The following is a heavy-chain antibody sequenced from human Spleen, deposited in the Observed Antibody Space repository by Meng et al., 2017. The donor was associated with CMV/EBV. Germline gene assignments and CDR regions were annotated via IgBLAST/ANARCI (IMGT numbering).Heavy chain of an antibody. CDR1: GGSFSGYF. D-gene: IGHD3-10*01. J-gene: IGHJ5*02. Sequence: SETLSLTCGIYGGSFSGYFWSWIRQSPVKGLQWIGEINHVGSTNYSPSLESRVTISVDTSKNQFSLNLNSVTAADTAVYYCARYYRTPYYYGSGGGFDLWGQGTLVTVSS. CDR2: INHVGST. V-gene: IGHV4-34*01. CDR3: ARYYRTPYYYGSGGGFDL.